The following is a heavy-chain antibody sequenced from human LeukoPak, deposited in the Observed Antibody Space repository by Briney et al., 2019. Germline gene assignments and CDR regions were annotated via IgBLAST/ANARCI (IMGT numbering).Heavy chain of an antibody. CDR2: INAGNGNT. CDR1: GYTFTSYA. J-gene: IGHJ6*02. V-gene: IGHV1-3*01. CDR3: ARESCSGGSCYSYYYGMDV. Sequence: ASVTVSCTASGYTFTSYAMHWVRQAPGQRLEWMGWINAGNGNTKYSQKFHGRVTITRDTSASTAYMELSSLRSEDTAVYYCARESCSGGSCYSYYYGMDVWGQGTTVTVSS. D-gene: IGHD2-15*01.